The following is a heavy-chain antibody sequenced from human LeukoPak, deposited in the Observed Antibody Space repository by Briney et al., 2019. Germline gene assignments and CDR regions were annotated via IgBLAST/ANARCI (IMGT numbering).Heavy chain of an antibody. J-gene: IGHJ6*02. Sequence: PGGCLRLSCAASGFTFSSYGMRWVRQAPGKGLEWVAVISYDGSNKYYADSVKARFTISRDNSKNTLYLQMNSLRAEDTAGYYCAKRSFVYYGMDVWGHGTTVTVSS. CDR2: ISYDGSNK. V-gene: IGHV3-30*18. CDR3: AKRSFVYYGMDV. CDR1: GFTFSSYG.